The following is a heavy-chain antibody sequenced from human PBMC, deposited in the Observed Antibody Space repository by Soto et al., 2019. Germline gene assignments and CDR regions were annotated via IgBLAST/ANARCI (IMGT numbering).Heavy chain of an antibody. J-gene: IGHJ6*02. CDR2: IWYNGSDK. CDR1: GFSFSAAA. Sequence: PGGSLRLSCAASGFSFSAAAMHWVRQAPGKGLEWVAVIWYNGSDKKYADSVKGRFTISRDNSEKTLYLQMNSLRAEDTAVYYCAKDYGDWTGLYYYGMDVWGQGTTVTVSS. CDR3: AKDYGDWTGLYYYGMDV. D-gene: IGHD4-17*01. V-gene: IGHV3-33*06.